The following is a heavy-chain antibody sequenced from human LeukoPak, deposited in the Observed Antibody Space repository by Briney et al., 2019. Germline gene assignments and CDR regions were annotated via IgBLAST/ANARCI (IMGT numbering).Heavy chain of an antibody. D-gene: IGHD3-10*01. CDR1: GGSFSGYY. CDR3: ARGNRGGSGSYYFDY. V-gene: IGHV4-34*01. J-gene: IGHJ4*02. CDR2: INHSGST. Sequence: SETLSPTCAVYGGSFSGYYWSWIRQPPGKGLEWIGEINHSGSTNYNPSLKSRVTISVDTSKNQFSLKLSSVTAADTAAYYCARGNRGGSGSYYFDYWGQGTLVTVSS.